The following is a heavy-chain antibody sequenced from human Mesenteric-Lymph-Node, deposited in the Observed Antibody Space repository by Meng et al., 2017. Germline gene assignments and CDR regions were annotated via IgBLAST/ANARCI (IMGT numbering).Heavy chain of an antibody. CDR3: ARAAAWTLQGYFDY. V-gene: IGHV1-18*01. Sequence: ASVKVSCKASGGTFSSYAISWVRQAPGQGLEWMGWISADNGNTNYAQKFQDRVTMTTDTSTSTAYMELRSLRSDDTAVYYCARAAAWTLQGYFDYWGQGTLVTVSS. CDR2: ISADNGNT. J-gene: IGHJ4*02. D-gene: IGHD4-11*01. CDR1: GGTFSSYA.